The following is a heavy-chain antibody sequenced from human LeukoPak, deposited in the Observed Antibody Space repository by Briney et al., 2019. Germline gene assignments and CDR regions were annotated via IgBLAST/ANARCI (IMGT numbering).Heavy chain of an antibody. CDR3: ARRGAVSGGSDY. CDR2: IRYDGSNK. D-gene: IGHD3-16*01. CDR1: GFTFSSYG. J-gene: IGHJ4*02. V-gene: IGHV3-30*02. Sequence: PGGSLRLSCAASGFTFSSYGMHWVRQAPGKGLEWVAFIRYDGSNKYYADSVEGRFTISRDNSKNTLYLQMGSLRSEDMAVYYCARRGAVSGGSDYWGQGTLVTVSS.